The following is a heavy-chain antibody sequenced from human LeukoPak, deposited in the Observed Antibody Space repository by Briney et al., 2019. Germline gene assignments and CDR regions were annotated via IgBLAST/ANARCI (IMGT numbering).Heavy chain of an antibody. CDR3: ARLFLPYVAVVVAATPRRNWFDP. CDR1: GGSLSGYY. J-gene: IGHJ5*02. Sequence: SETLSLTCAVYGGSLSGYYWSWIRQPPGKGLEWIGEINHSGSTNYNPSLKSRVTISVDTSKNQFSLKLSSVTAADTAVYYCARLFLPYVAVVVAATPRRNWFDPWGQGTLVTVSS. D-gene: IGHD2-15*01. V-gene: IGHV4-34*01. CDR2: INHSGST.